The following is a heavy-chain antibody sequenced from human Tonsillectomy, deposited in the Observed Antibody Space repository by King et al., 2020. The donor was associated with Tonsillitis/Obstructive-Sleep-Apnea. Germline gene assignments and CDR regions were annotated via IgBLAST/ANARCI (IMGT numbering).Heavy chain of an antibody. CDR3: ARDKRYFEWLLDAFDI. D-gene: IGHD3-9*01. Sequence: QLVQSGGGLVQPGGSLRLSCAGSGFTFSSYEMNWVRQAPGKGLEWVSYISSSGRTIYYADSVKGRFTISRENAKNSLYLQMNGLRAEDTAVYYCARDKRYFEWLLDAFDIWGQGTMVTVSS. J-gene: IGHJ3*02. V-gene: IGHV3-48*03. CDR1: GFTFSSYE. CDR2: ISSSGRTI.